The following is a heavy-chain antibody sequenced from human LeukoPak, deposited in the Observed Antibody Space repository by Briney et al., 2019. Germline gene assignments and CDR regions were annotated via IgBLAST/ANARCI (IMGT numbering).Heavy chain of an antibody. Sequence: SVKVSCKASGGTFSSYTISWVRQAPGQGLEWMGRIIPILGIANYAQKFQGRVTITADKSTSTAYMELSSLRSEDTAVYYCARPYYYDSSGYYGMGVWGQGTTVTVSS. CDR3: ARPYYYDSSGYYGMGV. V-gene: IGHV1-69*02. D-gene: IGHD3-22*01. CDR1: GGTFSSYT. J-gene: IGHJ6*02. CDR2: IIPILGIA.